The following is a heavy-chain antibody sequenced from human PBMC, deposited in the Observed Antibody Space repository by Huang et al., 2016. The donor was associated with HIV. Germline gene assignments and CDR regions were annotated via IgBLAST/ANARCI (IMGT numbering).Heavy chain of an antibody. CDR3: AKIPPLHANLATSGPGPVDY. D-gene: IGHD6-13*01. Sequence: QVQLVESGGGVVQPGGSLRLSCAASGFTFATYGMHWVRQAPGKGLEWVAFSRSDATDKYYADSVKGRFTASRDKSKNTLFLHMNSLRPEDTALYYCAKIPPLHANLATSGPGPVDYWGQGTLVTVSS. CDR2: SRSDATDK. CDR1: GFTFATYG. J-gene: IGHJ4*02. V-gene: IGHV3-30*02.